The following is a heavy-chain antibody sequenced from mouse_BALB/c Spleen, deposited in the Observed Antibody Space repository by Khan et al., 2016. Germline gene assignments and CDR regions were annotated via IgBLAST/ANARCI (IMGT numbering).Heavy chain of an antibody. Sequence: VQLQESGAELARPGASVKMSCKASGYTFTTYTMQWVKQRPGQSLEWIGYINPASNYSNYNQKFKDKATLTADRSSSTAYMQLSSLTSEDSAVYYCTRGDGNNGYWGQGTLVTVSA. D-gene: IGHD2-1*01. J-gene: IGHJ3*02. CDR1: GYTFTTYT. CDR3: TRGDGNNGY. CDR2: INPASNYS. V-gene: IGHV1-4*01.